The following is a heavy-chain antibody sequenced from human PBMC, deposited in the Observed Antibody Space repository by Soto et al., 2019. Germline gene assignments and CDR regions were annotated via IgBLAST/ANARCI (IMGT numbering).Heavy chain of an antibody. CDR3: VFGETRTHDNAIVF. CDR2: MNPNSGNT. V-gene: IGHV1-8*01. CDR1: GYTFTSYD. J-gene: IGHJ3*01. Sequence: ASVKVSCKASGYTFTSYDINWVRQATGQGLEWMGWMNPNSGNTGYAQKFQGRGTMTRNTSISTAYMELSSLRSEDTAVYYCVFGETRTHDNAIVFRGKGTMGTVS. D-gene: IGHD2-21*01.